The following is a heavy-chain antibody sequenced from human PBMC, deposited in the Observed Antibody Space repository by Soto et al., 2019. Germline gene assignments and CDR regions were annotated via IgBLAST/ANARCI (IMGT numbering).Heavy chain of an antibody. J-gene: IGHJ6*02. CDR1: GYTFTSYG. CDR3: ARDPGSRGYSYGGAYYYGMDV. CDR2: ISAYNGNT. Sequence: ASVKVSCKASGYTFTSYGISWVRQAPGQGLEWMGWISAYNGNTNYAQKLQGRVTMTTDTSTSTAYMELRSLRSDDMAVYYCARDPGSRGYSYGGAYYYGMDVWGQGTTVTVS. D-gene: IGHD5-18*01. V-gene: IGHV1-18*03.